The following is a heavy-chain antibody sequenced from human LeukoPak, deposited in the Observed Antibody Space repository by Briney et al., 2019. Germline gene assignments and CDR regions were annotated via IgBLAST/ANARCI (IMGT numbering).Heavy chain of an antibody. CDR2: IWYDGSNK. D-gene: IGHD2-15*01. CDR1: GFTFSSYG. V-gene: IGHV3-33*06. J-gene: IGHJ5*02. Sequence: GGSLRLSCAASGFTFSSYGMHWVRQAPGKGLEWVAVIWYDGSNKYYADSVKGRFTISRDNSKNTLYLQMNSLRAEDTAVYYCAKERLGYCSGDSCAGNWFDPWGQGTLVTVSS. CDR3: AKERLGYCSGDSCAGNWFDP.